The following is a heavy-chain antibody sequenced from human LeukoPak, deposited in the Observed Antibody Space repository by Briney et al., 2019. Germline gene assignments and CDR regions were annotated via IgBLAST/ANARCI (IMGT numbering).Heavy chain of an antibody. CDR1: GYTFTGYY. V-gene: IGHV1-2*06. D-gene: IGHD3-3*01. J-gene: IGHJ5*02. Sequence: ASVKVSCKASGYTFTGYYMHWVRQAPGQGLEWMGRINPNSGGTNYAQKFRGRVTMTRDTSISTAYMELSRLRSDDTAVYYCARGSITIFGVVPIAPWGQGTLVTVSS. CDR3: ARGSITIFGVVPIAP. CDR2: INPNSGGT.